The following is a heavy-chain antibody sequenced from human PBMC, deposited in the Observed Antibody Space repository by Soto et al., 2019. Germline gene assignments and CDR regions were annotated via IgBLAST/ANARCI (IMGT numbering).Heavy chain of an antibody. CDR2: IYYSGST. Sequence: SETLSLTCTVSGGSISSYYWSWIRQPPGKGLEWIGYIYYSGSTNYNPSLKSRVTISVDTSKNQFSLKLSSVTAADTAVYYCARDPTPSTVTTWADDYWGQGTLVTVSS. J-gene: IGHJ4*02. CDR3: ARDPTPSTVTTWADDY. V-gene: IGHV4-59*01. CDR1: GGSISSYY. D-gene: IGHD4-17*01.